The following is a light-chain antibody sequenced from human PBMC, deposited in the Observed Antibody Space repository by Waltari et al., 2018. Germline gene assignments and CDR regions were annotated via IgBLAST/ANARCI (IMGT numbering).Light chain of an antibody. CDR3: QQCYTFPYT. V-gene: IGKV4-1*01. J-gene: IGKJ2*01. CDR1: QIVVFSSNNKNY. Sequence: DIVLTQSPEYLPVSLGERATIHCKSSQIVVFSSNNKNYLAWYQQKPGQPPKLLITWASTRESGVPDRFSGSGSETDFTLTISSLQAEDVAVYYCQQCYTFPYTFGQGTKLEIK. CDR2: WAS.